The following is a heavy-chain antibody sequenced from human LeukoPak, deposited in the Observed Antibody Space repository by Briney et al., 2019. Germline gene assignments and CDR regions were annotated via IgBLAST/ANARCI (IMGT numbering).Heavy chain of an antibody. CDR1: GYTFTGYY. D-gene: IGHD1-26*01. CDR3: ARGEGSHSGSYLNWFDP. J-gene: IGHJ5*02. Sequence: VASVKVSCKASGYTFTGYYMHWVRQAPGQGLEWMGWINPNSGGTNYAQKFQGRVTMPRDTSISTAYMELSRLRSDDTAVYYCARGEGSHSGSYLNWFDPWGQGTLVTVSS. CDR2: INPNSGGT. V-gene: IGHV1-2*02.